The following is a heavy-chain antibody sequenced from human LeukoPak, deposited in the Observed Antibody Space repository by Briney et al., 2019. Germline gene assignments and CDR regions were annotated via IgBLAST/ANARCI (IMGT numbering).Heavy chain of an antibody. D-gene: IGHD4-17*01. V-gene: IGHV3-23*01. CDR3: VRSPSTVPPRGFDY. CDR1: GFTFNNYA. CDR2: MSGSGGST. Sequence: GGSLRLSCAASGFTFNNYAMSWVRQAPGKGLEWVSAMSGSGGSTYYADSVKGRFTISRDNSKNTLYLQMNSLRVEDTAVYYCVRSPSTVPPRGFDYWGQGTLVTVSS. J-gene: IGHJ4*02.